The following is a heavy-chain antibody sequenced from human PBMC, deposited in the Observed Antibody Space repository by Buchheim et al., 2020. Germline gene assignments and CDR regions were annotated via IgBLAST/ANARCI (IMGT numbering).Heavy chain of an antibody. D-gene: IGHD6-13*01. J-gene: IGHJ4*02. Sequence: QVQLQQWGAGLLKPSETLSLTCAVYGGSFSGYYWSWIRQPPGKGLEWIGEINHSGSTHYNPSLKSRVTISVDTSKNQFSLQLSSVTAADTAVYYCARGAPLDSSSGMLNFDYWGQGTL. CDR2: INHSGST. CDR3: ARGAPLDSSSGMLNFDY. CDR1: GGSFSGYY. V-gene: IGHV4-34*01.